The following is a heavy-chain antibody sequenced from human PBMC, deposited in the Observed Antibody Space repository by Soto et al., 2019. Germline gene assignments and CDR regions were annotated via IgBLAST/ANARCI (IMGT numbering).Heavy chain of an antibody. D-gene: IGHD4-17*01. V-gene: IGHV3-33*01. CDR1: GFTFSNYG. J-gene: IGHJ4*02. Sequence: PGGSLRLSCAASGFTFSNYGMHWVRQAPGKGLEWVAIIWYDGSNKYYADSVKGRFTISRDNSKNTLYLQMNSLRAEDTAMYYCARGPTVTTASFDYWGQGTLVTV. CDR3: ARGPTVTTASFDY. CDR2: IWYDGSNK.